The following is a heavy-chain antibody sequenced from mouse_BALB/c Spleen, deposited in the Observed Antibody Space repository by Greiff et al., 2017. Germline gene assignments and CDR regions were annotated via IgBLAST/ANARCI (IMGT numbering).Heavy chain of an antibody. CDR1: GFTFTDYY. CDR3: ARERQRGAMDY. J-gene: IGHJ4*01. CDR2: VRNKANGYTT. Sequence: EVMLVESGGGLVQPGGSLRLSCATSGFTFTDYYMSWVRQPPGKALEWLGFVRNKANGYTTEYSASVKGRFTISRDNSQSILYLQMNTLRAEDSATYYCARERQRGAMDYWGQGTSVTVSS. V-gene: IGHV7-3*02.